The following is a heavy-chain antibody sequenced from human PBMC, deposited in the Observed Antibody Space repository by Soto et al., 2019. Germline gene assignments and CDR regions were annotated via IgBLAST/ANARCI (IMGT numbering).Heavy chain of an antibody. Sequence: GESLKISCKGSGYSFTSYWIGWVRQMPGKGLEWMGIIYPGDSDTRYSPSFQGQVTISADKSISTAYLQWSSLKASDTAMYYCARFSSGETDYYYYGMDVWGQGTTVTVSS. CDR2: IYPGDSDT. V-gene: IGHV5-51*01. D-gene: IGHD3-22*01. J-gene: IGHJ6*02. CDR1: GYSFTSYW. CDR3: ARFSSGETDYYYYGMDV.